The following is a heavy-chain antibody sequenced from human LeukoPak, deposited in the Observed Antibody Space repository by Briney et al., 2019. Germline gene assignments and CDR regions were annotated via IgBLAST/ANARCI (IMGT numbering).Heavy chain of an antibody. CDR3: ARERYSRREDDAFDI. J-gene: IGHJ3*02. Sequence: HPGGSLRLSCAVSGFTFSSHWMHWVRQAPGKGLVWVSRITSDGRSTTYADSVKGRFTISRDNAKNTLYLQMNSLRAEDTAVYYCARERYSRREDDAFDIWGQGTVVTVSS. D-gene: IGHD2-15*01. V-gene: IGHV3-74*03. CDR2: ITSDGRST. CDR1: GFTFSSHW.